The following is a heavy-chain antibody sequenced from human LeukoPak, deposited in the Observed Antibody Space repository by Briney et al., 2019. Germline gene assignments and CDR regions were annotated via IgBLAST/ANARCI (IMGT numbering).Heavy chain of an antibody. CDR2: IWYDGSNK. CDR1: GFTFSNYG. D-gene: IGHD4-23*01. Sequence: PGGSLRLSCAASGFTFSNYGMHWVRQAPGKGLEWVAFIWYDGSNKYYADSVKGRFTIPRDNSKNTVYLQMNSLRAEDTAVYYCAKVLAVTSYGAKSVFDHWGQGTLVTVSS. V-gene: IGHV3-30*02. J-gene: IGHJ4*02. CDR3: AKVLAVTSYGAKSVFDH.